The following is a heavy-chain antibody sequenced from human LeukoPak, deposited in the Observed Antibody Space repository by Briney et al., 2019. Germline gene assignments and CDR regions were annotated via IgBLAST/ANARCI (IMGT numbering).Heavy chain of an antibody. V-gene: IGHV1-2*02. CDR2: INPNSGGT. CDR1: GYTFTGYY. J-gene: IGHJ3*02. D-gene: IGHD6-19*01. CDR3: ARGRGRVAGTVKINDAFDI. Sequence: ASVKVSCKASGYTFTGYYMHWVRQAPGQGLEWMGWINPNSGGTNYAQKFQGRVTMTGDTSISTAYMELSRLRSDDTAVYYCARGRGRVAGTVKINDAFDIWSQGTMVTVSS.